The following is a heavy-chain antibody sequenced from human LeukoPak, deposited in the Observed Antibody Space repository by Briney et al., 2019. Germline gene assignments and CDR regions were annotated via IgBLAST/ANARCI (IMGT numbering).Heavy chain of an antibody. CDR2: IDGSGDTI. CDR3: ARVWGDYSNADY. D-gene: IGHD4-11*01. CDR1: GFTFNSYS. Sequence: GGSLRLSCAASGFTFNSYSMIWVRQAPGKGLECISYIDGSGDTIHYADSVKGRFTFSRDNAKNSLYLQTNSLRAEDTAVYYCARVWGDYSNADYWGQGTLVTVSS. V-gene: IGHV3-48*01. J-gene: IGHJ4*02.